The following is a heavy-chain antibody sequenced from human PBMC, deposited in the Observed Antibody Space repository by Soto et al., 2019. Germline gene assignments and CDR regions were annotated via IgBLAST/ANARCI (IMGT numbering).Heavy chain of an antibody. CDR2: ISGSGGST. CDR3: AKGPHSASGYYYMDV. J-gene: IGHJ6*03. Sequence: PGGSLRLSCAASGFTFSSYAMSWVRQAPGKGLEWVSAISGSGGSTYYADSVKGRFTISRDNSKNTLYLQMNSLRAEDTAVYYSAKGPHSASGYYYMDVWGKGTTVTVSS. CDR1: GFTFSSYA. D-gene: IGHD3-10*01. V-gene: IGHV3-23*01.